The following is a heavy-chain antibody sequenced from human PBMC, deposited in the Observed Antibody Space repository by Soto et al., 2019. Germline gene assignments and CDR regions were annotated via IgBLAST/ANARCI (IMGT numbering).Heavy chain of an antibody. CDR2: ISWDGGST. CDR3: AKAYSSSPHYYYYYGMDV. Sequence: PGGSLRLSCAASGFTFDDYTMHWVRQAPGKGLEWVSLISWDGGSTYYADSVKGRFTISRDNSKNSLYLQMNSLRTEDTALYYCAKAYSSSPHYYYYYGMDVWGQGTTVTVYS. CDR1: GFTFDDYT. V-gene: IGHV3-43*01. D-gene: IGHD6-6*01. J-gene: IGHJ6*02.